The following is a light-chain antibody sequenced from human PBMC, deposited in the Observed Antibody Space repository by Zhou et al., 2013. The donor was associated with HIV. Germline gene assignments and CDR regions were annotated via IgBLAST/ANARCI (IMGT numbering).Light chain of an antibody. J-gene: IGKJ1*01. Sequence: EIVLTQSPGTLSLSPGERAALGCRASQSVTGSRVAWYQQKPGQTPRLLIYGASRRATGIPDRFSGSGSGTDFTLTISCLQSDDFATYYCQQYYDPLWTFGQGTKV. CDR1: QSVTGSR. V-gene: IGKV3-20*01. CDR3: QQYYDPLWT. CDR2: GAS.